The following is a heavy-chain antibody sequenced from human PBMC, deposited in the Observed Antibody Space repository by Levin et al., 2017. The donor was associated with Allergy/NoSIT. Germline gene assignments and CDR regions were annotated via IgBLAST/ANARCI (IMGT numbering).Heavy chain of an antibody. V-gene: IGHV3-21*01. CDR1: GFTFSSYS. D-gene: IGHD2-15*01. J-gene: IGHJ6*02. Sequence: LSLPCAASGFTFSSYSMNWVRQAPGKGLEWVSSISSSSSYIYYADSVKGRFTISRDNAKNSLYLQMNSLRAEDTAVYYCARGDIVVVVAAPYYYYGMNVWGQGTTVTVSS. CDR3: ARGDIVVVVAAPYYYYGMNV. CDR2: ISSSSSYI.